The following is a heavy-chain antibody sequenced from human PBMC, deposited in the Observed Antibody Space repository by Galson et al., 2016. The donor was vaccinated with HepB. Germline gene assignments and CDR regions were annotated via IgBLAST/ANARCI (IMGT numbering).Heavy chain of an antibody. J-gene: IGHJ3*02. CDR2: IYPADSDA. Sequence: QSGAEVKKAGQSLQISCKGSRDSFSGYWIGWVRQMPGKGLEWMGSIYPADSDARYSPSFQGQVTISVDKSTTTAYLQWRRLKASDTAMYFCARTLDYYDRDAFDIWGQGTMVTVSS. V-gene: IGHV5-51*01. D-gene: IGHD3-22*01. CDR1: RDSFSGYW. CDR3: ARTLDYYDRDAFDI.